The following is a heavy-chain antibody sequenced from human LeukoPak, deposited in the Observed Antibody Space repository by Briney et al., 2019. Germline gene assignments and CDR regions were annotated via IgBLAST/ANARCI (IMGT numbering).Heavy chain of an antibody. J-gene: IGHJ3*02. Sequence: ASVKVSCKASGYTFTGYYMHWVRQAPGQGLEWMGRIIPIFGTANYAQKFQGRVTITTDESTSTAYMELSSLRSEDTAVYYCARPPQLTDDAFDIWGQGTMVTVSS. V-gene: IGHV1-69*05. CDR3: ARPPQLTDDAFDI. CDR2: IIPIFGTA. CDR1: GYTFTGYY. D-gene: IGHD1-1*01.